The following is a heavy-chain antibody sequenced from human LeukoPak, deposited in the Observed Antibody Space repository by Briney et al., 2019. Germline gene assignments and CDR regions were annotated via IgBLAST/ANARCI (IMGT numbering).Heavy chain of an antibody. V-gene: IGHV3-23*01. CDR2: ISGSGDIT. D-gene: IGHD6-19*01. CDR3: ANRLPVAGPVVDF. J-gene: IGHJ4*02. CDR1: GFTFSNYA. Sequence: GGSLRLSCAASGFTFSNYAMTWARQAPGKGLEWVSGISGSGDITYYADSVKGRFTISRDNSKNTMYLQMNTLRVEDTAVYYCANRLPVAGPVVDFWGQGTLVTVSS.